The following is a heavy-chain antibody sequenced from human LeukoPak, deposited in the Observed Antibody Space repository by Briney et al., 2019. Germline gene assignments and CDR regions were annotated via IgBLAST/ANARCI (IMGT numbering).Heavy chain of an antibody. CDR3: ARVNMIRGVIDY. Sequence: GGSLRLSCAASGFTFTDSYMTWVRQAPGKGLEWISYISSHGSTIYYADSVKGRFTISRDSANNLLYLQMNSLTAADTALYFCARVNMIRGVIDYWGQGTLVTVSS. CDR2: ISSHGSTI. J-gene: IGHJ4*02. CDR1: GFTFTDSY. V-gene: IGHV3-11*04. D-gene: IGHD3-10*01.